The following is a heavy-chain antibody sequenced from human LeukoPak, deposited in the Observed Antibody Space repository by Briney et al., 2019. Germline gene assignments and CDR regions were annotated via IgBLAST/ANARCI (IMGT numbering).Heavy chain of an antibody. V-gene: IGHV4-30-4*02. CDR2: ISYSGNT. CDR1: GGSINSGNYY. D-gene: IGHD6-13*01. Sequence: PPDTLSLTCTVSGGSINSGNYYRSWIRPPPGKGLEWIGYISYSGNTFYNPSPKSPVTLSVDTFKNPFSLKPSSVTPPHTAVYYCARAELYSNSWRGYTSFDPWGQGTLVTVSS. CDR3: ARAELYSNSWRGYTSFDP. J-gene: IGHJ5*02.